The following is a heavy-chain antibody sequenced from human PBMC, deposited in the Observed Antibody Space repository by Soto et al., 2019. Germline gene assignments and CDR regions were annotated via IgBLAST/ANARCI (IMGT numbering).Heavy chain of an antibody. V-gene: IGHV1-69*01. J-gene: IGHJ6*02. CDR1: GGTFSSYA. D-gene: IGHD2-2*01. Sequence: QVQLVQSGAEVQKPGSSVKVSCKASGGTFSSYAISWVRQAPGQGLEWMGGIIPISGTANYAQKFQGSVTITAYESTSTVYMELSSLRSEDTAVYFCARSQGSSTSLEIYYYYYYGMDVWGQGTMVTVSS. CDR2: IIPISGTA. CDR3: ARSQGSSTSLEIYYYYYYGMDV.